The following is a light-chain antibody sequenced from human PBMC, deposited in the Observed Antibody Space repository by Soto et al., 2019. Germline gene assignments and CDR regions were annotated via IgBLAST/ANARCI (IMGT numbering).Light chain of an antibody. CDR1: QSVSAY. Sequence: EIVLTQSPATLSLSPGERDTLSCRASQSVSAYLAWYQQKPDQAPRLLIYDASSRATGIPARFSGSGSGIDFTLTISSLEPEDFAVYYCQQCSSWPPSFGGGTKVEIK. V-gene: IGKV3-11*01. J-gene: IGKJ4*01. CDR3: QQCSSWPPS. CDR2: DAS.